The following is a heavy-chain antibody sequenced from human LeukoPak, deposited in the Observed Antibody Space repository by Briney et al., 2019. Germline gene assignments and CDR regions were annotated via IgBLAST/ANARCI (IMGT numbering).Heavy chain of an antibody. V-gene: IGHV4-34*01. CDR2: INQAGNT. J-gene: IGHJ5*02. CDR1: GGSFGGFY. Sequence: SETLSLTCAVDGGSFGGFYWTWIRQTPGKGLEWIGEINQAGNTNYNPSLTDYNPSLKSRVTMSVDTSKNQFSLKLSSVTAADTAVYYCARGGIVVANWFDPWGQGTLVTVSS. CDR3: ARGGIVVANWFDP. D-gene: IGHD2-2*01.